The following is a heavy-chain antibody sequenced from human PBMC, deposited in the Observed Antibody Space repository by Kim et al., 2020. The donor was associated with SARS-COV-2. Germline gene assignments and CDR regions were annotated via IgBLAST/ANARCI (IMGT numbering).Heavy chain of an antibody. J-gene: IGHJ5*02. V-gene: IGHV4-31*02. D-gene: IGHD6-13*01. CDR3: ARHSSRWSADP. Sequence: SYNPSHKSRVTKSVDKSKNQLSLKLSSVTAADTAVYYCARHSSRWSADPWGQGTLVTVSS.